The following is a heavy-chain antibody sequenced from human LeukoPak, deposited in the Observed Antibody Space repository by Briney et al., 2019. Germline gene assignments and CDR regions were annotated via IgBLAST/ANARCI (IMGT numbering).Heavy chain of an antibody. V-gene: IGHV4-59*08. D-gene: IGHD3-3*02. J-gene: IGHJ3*02. CDR3: ARSPPYRAISAFDI. CDR2: IYYSGST. Sequence: SETLSLTCTVSGVSISSYYWSWIRQPPGKGLEWIGYIYYSGSTNYNPSLKSRVTISVDTSKNQFSLKLSPVTAADTAVYYCARSPPYRAISAFDIWGQGTMVTVSS. CDR1: GVSISSYY.